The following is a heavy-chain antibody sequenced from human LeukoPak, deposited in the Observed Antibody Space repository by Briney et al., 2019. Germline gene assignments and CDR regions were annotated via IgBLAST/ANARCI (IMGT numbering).Heavy chain of an antibody. CDR3: AKDISGGDCPDY. Sequence: GRSLRLSCAASGFTFSSYVMHWVRQAPGKGLEWVAVISYDGSDKYYADSVKGRFTISRDNSKNTVYLQMNNLRGDDTAVYYCAKDISGGDCPDYWGQGTLVTVSS. CDR1: GFTFSSYV. J-gene: IGHJ4*02. V-gene: IGHV3-30*18. CDR2: ISYDGSDK. D-gene: IGHD2-21*02.